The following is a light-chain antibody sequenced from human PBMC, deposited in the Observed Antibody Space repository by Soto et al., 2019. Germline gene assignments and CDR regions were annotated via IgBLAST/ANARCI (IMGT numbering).Light chain of an antibody. Sequence: QSVLTQPPSVSGAPRQRVTISCSGNSSNIGNSAVNWYQQLPGKAPKLLIYFDDLLPSGVSDRFSGSKSGTSASLAISGLQSEDEADYYCAAWDDNLNVVVFGGGTKLTVL. J-gene: IGLJ2*01. CDR2: FDD. CDR1: SSNIGNSA. CDR3: AAWDDNLNVVV. V-gene: IGLV1-36*01.